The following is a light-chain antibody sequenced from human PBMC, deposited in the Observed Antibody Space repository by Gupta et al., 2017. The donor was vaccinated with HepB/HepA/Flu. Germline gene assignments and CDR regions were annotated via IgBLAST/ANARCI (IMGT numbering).Light chain of an antibody. Sequence: DIQLTQSPSFLSTSVRDRVTITCRASQGISSYLAGYQEKPGKAPKVPIDAASPLQSWFPSGFSGSGSVTEFTLTFSSLQPEDSATYYCQQLDNYPPWTFGQGTKVEIK. CDR1: QGISSY. V-gene: IGKV1-9*01. J-gene: IGKJ1*01. CDR3: QQLDNYPPWT. CDR2: AAS.